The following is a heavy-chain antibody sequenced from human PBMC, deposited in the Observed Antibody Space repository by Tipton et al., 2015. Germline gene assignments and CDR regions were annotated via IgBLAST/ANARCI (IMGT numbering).Heavy chain of an antibody. V-gene: IGHV4-31*03. Sequence: TLSLTCTVSGGSISSGSYYWNWIRQHPARGLEWIGYIYYSGSAHYNPSLKSRVTISVDTSKNQFSLKLSSVTAADTAVYYCARDVVPNWFEPWGQGILVTVSS. CDR2: IYYSGSA. J-gene: IGHJ5*02. CDR3: ARDVVPNWFEP. CDR1: GGSISSGSYY.